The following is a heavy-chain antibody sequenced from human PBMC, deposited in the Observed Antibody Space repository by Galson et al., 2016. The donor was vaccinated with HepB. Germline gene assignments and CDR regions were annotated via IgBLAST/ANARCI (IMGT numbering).Heavy chain of an antibody. V-gene: IGHV3-48*02. CDR1: GFIFSSYS. D-gene: IGHD3-16*01. J-gene: IGHJ4*02. Sequence: LRLSCAASGFIFSSYSMNWVRQAPGKGLEWVSYISSSSSTINYADSVKGRFTISRDNAKNSLYLHMNRLRDEDTAVYYCAREGPWGSYFPHFDFWGQGTLVTVSP. CDR2: ISSSSSTI. CDR3: AREGPWGSYFPHFDF.